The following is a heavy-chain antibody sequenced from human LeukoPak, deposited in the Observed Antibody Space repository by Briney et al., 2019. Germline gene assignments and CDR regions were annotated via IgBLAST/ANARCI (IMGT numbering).Heavy chain of an antibody. CDR2: IYTSGST. D-gene: IGHD3-22*01. V-gene: IGHV4-4*07. Sequence: SETLSLTCTVSGGSISSYYWSWIRQPAGKGLEWIGRIYTSGSTNYNPSLKSRVTMSVDTSKNQFSLKLSSVTAADTAVYYCAREWGYYDSSGYYYSNVLYGYWGQGTLVTVSS. CDR1: GGSISSYY. CDR3: AREWGYYDSSGYYYSNVLYGY. J-gene: IGHJ4*02.